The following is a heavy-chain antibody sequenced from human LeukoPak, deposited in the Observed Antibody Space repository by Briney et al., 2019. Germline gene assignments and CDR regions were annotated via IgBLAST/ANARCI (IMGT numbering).Heavy chain of an antibody. CDR1: GGSISSDDYY. Sequence: PSETLCLTCTVSGGSISSDDYYWSWIRQPPEKGLEWIGYIYYSGSTYYNPSLKSRVTISVDTSKNQFSLKLSSVTAADTAVYYCARIGGSGSSNYWGQGTLVTVSS. D-gene: IGHD3-10*01. CDR2: IYYSGST. V-gene: IGHV4-30-4*01. J-gene: IGHJ4*02. CDR3: ARIGGSGSSNY.